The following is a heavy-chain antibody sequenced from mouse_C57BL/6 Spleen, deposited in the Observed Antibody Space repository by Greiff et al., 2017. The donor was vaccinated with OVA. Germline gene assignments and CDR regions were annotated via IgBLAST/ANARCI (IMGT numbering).Heavy chain of an antibody. CDR2: ISYSGST. Sequence: DVQLQESGPGMVKPSQSLSLTCTVTGYSITSGYDWHWIRHFPGNKLEWMGYISYSGSTNYNPSLKSRISITHDTSKNHFFLKLNSVTTEDTATYYCARGDYGSSYFDVWGTGTTVTVSS. CDR1: GYSITSGYD. J-gene: IGHJ1*03. D-gene: IGHD1-1*01. V-gene: IGHV3-1*01. CDR3: ARGDYGSSYFDV.